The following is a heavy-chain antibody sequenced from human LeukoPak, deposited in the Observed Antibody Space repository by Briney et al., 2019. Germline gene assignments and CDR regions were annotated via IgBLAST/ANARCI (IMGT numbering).Heavy chain of an antibody. CDR3: AREGIEKNDAFDI. CDR1: GFTFSSYE. D-gene: IGHD6-13*01. V-gene: IGHV3-48*03. CDR2: ISSSGSTI. J-gene: IGHJ3*02. Sequence: QPGGSLRLSCAASGFTFSSYEMNWVRQAPGKGLEWVSYISSSGSTIYYADSVKGRFTISRDNAKNSLYLQMNSLRAEDTAVYYCAREGIEKNDAFDIWGQGTMVTVSS.